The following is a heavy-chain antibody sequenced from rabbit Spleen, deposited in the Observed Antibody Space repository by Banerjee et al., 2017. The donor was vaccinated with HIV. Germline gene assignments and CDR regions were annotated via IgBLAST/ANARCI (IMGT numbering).Heavy chain of an antibody. CDR1: GLSFTTSYY. D-gene: IGHD2-1*01. CDR3: ARGFYTYDDYANFYGYYFNL. Sequence: QSLEESGGGLVKPGASLTLTCTASGLSFTTSYYMCWVRKAPGKGLEWIACIYAGSSGNTYYASWAKGRFTISKTSSTTMTLQMTSLTAADTATYFCARGFYTYDDYANFYGYYFNLWGQGTLFTVS. CDR2: IYAGSSGNT. V-gene: IGHV1S40*01. J-gene: IGHJ4*01.